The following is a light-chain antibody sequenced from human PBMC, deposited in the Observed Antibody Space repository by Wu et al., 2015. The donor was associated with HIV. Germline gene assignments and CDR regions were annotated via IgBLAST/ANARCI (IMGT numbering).Light chain of an antibody. CDR3: QQRSSWPQT. V-gene: IGKV3-15*01. CDR1: QTISRK. CDR2: DAS. J-gene: IGKJ2*01. Sequence: EIVMTQFPATLSMSPGETATLSCRASQTISRKLAWYQQKPGQAPRLVIHDASTRASHIPERFSGSGSGTDFTLTISSLQSEDFAVYYCQQRSSWPQTFGQGTKIEI.